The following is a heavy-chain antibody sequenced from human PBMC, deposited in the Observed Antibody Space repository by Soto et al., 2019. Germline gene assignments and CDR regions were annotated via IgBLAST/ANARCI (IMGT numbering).Heavy chain of an antibody. CDR3: ARLYPPLRGSSWLDY. J-gene: IGHJ4*02. CDR2: INHSGST. V-gene: IGHV4-34*01. D-gene: IGHD6-13*01. CDR1: GGSFSGYY. Sequence: QVQLQQWGAGLLKPSETLSLTCAVYGGSFSGYYWSWIRQPPGKGLEWIGEINHSGSTNYNPSLKRRVTKSVDTSKNQFPLKLSSVTAADTAVYYCARLYPPLRGSSWLDYWGQGTLVTVSS.